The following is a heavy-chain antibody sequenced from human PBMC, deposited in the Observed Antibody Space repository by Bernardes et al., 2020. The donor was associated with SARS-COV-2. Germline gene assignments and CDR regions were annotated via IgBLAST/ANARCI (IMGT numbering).Heavy chain of an antibody. Sequence: GSLRLSCAASGFTFSSYAMSWVRQAPGKGLEWVSAISGSGGSTYYADSVKGRFTISRDNSKNTLYLQMNSLRAEDTAVYYCAKYPYGSGSYYPLYYFDYWGQGTLVTVSS. V-gene: IGHV3-23*01. D-gene: IGHD3-10*01. J-gene: IGHJ4*02. CDR1: GFTFSSYA. CDR2: ISGSGGST. CDR3: AKYPYGSGSYYPLYYFDY.